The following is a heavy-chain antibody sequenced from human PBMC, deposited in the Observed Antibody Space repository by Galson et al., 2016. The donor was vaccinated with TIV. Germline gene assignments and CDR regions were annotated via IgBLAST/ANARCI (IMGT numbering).Heavy chain of an antibody. CDR3: ARARRGYCSGGSCLPGY. V-gene: IGHV1-8*01. J-gene: IGHJ4*02. CDR1: GYTFNNYD. D-gene: IGHD2-15*01. Sequence: SVKVSCKASGYTFNNYDISWVRQATGQGLEWMGWMNPHSGNAGYAQKFQGRVTMTSNTSVNTAYMEVRSLRFEDTAVYYCARARRGYCSGGSCLPGYWGQGTLVTVSS. CDR2: MNPHSGNA.